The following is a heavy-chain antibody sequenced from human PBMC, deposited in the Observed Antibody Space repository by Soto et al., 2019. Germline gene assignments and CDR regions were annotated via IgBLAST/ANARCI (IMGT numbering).Heavy chain of an antibody. V-gene: IGHV1-69*01. J-gene: IGHJ5*02. CDR1: GDTFRNYA. Sequence: QVQLVQSGAEVKKPGSSVRVSCEASGDTFRNYAISWVRQAPGQELEWLGGIIPLYGTTNYAQKFQDRVTFTADGSTTTAYMDLSSLRKEDTAVYYCARDLGGCSAGSCRYNWFDLWGQGTLVTVSS. D-gene: IGHD2-15*01. CDR2: IIPLYGTT. CDR3: ARDLGGCSAGSCRYNWFDL.